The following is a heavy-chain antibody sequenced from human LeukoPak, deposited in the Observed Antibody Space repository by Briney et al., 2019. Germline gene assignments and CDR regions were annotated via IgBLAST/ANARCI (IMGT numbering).Heavy chain of an antibody. CDR1: GYSENFYG. CDR2: ISAQHGQT. V-gene: IGHV1-18*01. Sequence: ASVKVSCKTSGYSENFYGITWVRQVAGQGLEWMGWISAQHGQTEYAPNSQDRVTMTTDTYTNTAYMELSSLRSEDTAVYYCARGRHRITMIVVAYNWFDPWGQGTLVTVSS. J-gene: IGHJ5*02. CDR3: ARGRHRITMIVVAYNWFDP. D-gene: IGHD3-22*01.